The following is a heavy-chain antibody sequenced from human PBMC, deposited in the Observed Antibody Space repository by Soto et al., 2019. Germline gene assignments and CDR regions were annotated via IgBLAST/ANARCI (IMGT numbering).Heavy chain of an antibody. CDR1: GFTVSSKY. CDR3: AREAPMDV. J-gene: IGHJ6*02. Sequence: LRLSCAASGFTVSSKYMSWVRQAPGKGLEWVPVIWSAGLIYYADSVRGRFTISRDISKNMLYLEMTSLRADDTAVYYCAREAPMDVWGQGTTVTVSS. CDR2: IWSAGLI. V-gene: IGHV3-53*01.